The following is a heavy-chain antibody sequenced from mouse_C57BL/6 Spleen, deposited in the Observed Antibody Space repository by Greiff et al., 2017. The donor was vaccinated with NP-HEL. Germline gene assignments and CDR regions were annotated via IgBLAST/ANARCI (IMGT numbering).Heavy chain of an antibody. D-gene: IGHD1-1*01. Sequence: DVKLQESGPGLVKPSQSLSLTCSVTGYSITSGYYWNWIRQFPGNKLEWMGYISYDGSNNYNPSLKNRISITRDTSKNQFFLKLNSVTTEDTATYYCAREGYYGNLAWFAYWGQGTLVTVSA. CDR3: AREGYYGNLAWFAY. J-gene: IGHJ3*01. V-gene: IGHV3-6*01. CDR2: ISYDGSN. CDR1: GYSITSGYY.